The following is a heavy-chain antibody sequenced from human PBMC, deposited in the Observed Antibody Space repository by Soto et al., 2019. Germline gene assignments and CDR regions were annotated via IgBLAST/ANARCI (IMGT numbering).Heavy chain of an antibody. D-gene: IGHD2-15*01. V-gene: IGHV4-59*01. J-gene: IGHJ5*02. Sequence: SETLSLTCTVSGGSISSYYWSWIRQPPGKGLEWIGYIYYSGSTNYNPSLKSRVTISVDTSKNQFSLKLSSVTAADTAVYYCARDRSGLNWFDPRGQGTLVTVSS. CDR2: IYYSGST. CDR3: ARDRSGLNWFDP. CDR1: GGSISSYY.